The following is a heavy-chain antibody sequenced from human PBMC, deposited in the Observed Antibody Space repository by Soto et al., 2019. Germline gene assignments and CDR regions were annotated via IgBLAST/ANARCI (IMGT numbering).Heavy chain of an antibody. J-gene: IGHJ4*02. CDR3: ATMGISATGRYNFDS. Sequence: QVQLQESGPGLVKPSQTLSLTCTVAGGSISSGNYYSSWIRQPLGEGPVWMGYITYSGSTYYNASLKSHVTLAVASTKSPVSMNLSFVTAENTAVYFCATMGISATGRYNFDSWGQGTLVTVSS. CDR2: ITYSGST. CDR1: GGSISSGNYY. D-gene: IGHD1-26*01. V-gene: IGHV4-30-4*01.